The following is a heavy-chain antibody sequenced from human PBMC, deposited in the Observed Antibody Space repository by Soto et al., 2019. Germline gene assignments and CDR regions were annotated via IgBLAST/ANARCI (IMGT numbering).Heavy chain of an antibody. CDR2: IIPIFGTA. CDR3: ARDLGDTAMDYYYYGMDV. CDR1: GGTFSSYA. D-gene: IGHD5-18*01. V-gene: IGHV1-69*01. J-gene: IGHJ6*02. Sequence: QVQLVQSGAEVKKPGSSVKVSCKASGGTFSSYAISWVRQAPGQGLEWMGGIIPIFGTANYAQKIQGRVTITADESTSTAYMELSSLRSEDTAVYYCARDLGDTAMDYYYYGMDVWGQGTTVTVSS.